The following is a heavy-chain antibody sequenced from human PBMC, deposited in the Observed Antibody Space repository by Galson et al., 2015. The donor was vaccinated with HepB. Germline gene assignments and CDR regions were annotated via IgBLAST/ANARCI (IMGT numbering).Heavy chain of an antibody. V-gene: IGHV3-30*18. J-gene: IGHJ6*03. CDR3: AKSMALRDYYYYMDV. Sequence: SLRLSCAASGFTFSTYGMHWVRQAPGKGLEWVAVISYDGSNKYYADSVKGRFTISRDNSKNTLYLQMNSLRAEDTAVYYCAKSMALRDYYYYMDVWGKGTTVTVSS. D-gene: IGHD5-24*01. CDR1: GFTFSTYG. CDR2: ISYDGSNK.